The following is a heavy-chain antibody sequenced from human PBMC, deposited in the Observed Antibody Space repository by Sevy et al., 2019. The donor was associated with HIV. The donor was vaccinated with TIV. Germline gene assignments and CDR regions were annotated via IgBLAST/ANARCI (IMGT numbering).Heavy chain of an antibody. CDR3: AKDGYKPSVGDENYYYYYMDV. V-gene: IGHV3-23*01. D-gene: IGHD1-20*01. CDR2: ISGSGGST. J-gene: IGHJ6*03. CDR1: GFTFSSYA. Sequence: GGSLRLSCAASGFTFSSYAMSWVRQAPGKGLEWVSAISGSGGSTYYADSVKGRFTISRDNSKNTLYLQMNSLRAEDTAAYYCAKDGYKPSVGDENYYYYYMDVWGKGTTVTVS.